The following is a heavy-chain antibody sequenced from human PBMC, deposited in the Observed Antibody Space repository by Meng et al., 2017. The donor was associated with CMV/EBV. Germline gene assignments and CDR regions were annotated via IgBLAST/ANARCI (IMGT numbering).Heavy chain of an antibody. D-gene: IGHD3-10*01. CDR2: ISGSGGST. J-gene: IGHJ4*02. V-gene: IGHV3-23*01. CDR3: AKTSGRSQFDY. Sequence: LSLTCAASGFTFSSYAMSWVRQAPGKGLEWVSAISGSGGSTYYADSVKGRFTISRDNSKNTLYLQMNSLRAEDTAVYYCAKTSGRSQFDYWGQGTLVTVSS. CDR1: GFTFSSYA.